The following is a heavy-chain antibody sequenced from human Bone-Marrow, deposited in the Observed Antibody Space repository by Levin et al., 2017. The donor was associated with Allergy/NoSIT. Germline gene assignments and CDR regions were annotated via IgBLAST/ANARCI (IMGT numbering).Heavy chain of an antibody. D-gene: IGHD3-9*01. Sequence: SGPTLVKPTQTLTLTCTFSGFSLSTSGVGVGWIRQPPGKALEWLALIYWNDDQRYSPSLKSRLTITKDTSKNQVFLTMTNMDPVDTATYYCAHRLVDAQGPDSRGHYEFLTAYPIWFDPWGQGTLVTVSS. CDR3: AHRLVDAQGPDSRGHYEFLTAYPIWFDP. V-gene: IGHV2-5*01. CDR2: IYWNDDQ. J-gene: IGHJ5*02. CDR1: GFSLSTSGVG.